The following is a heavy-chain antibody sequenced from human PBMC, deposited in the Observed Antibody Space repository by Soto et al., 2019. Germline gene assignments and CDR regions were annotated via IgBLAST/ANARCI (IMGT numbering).Heavy chain of an antibody. CDR2: IIPFLGVT. D-gene: IGHD3-10*01. V-gene: IGHV1-69*08. Sequence: QVQLVQSGAEVMKPGSSVKVSCKASGGTFSPYTVNWVRQAPGQGLEWMGRIIPFLGVTNYAQKFQARVTLTADTSTTTAYMELSGLRFEDPAVYYCARDWESTVSTWSFGAFWGRGTLVTVSS. J-gene: IGHJ4*02. CDR3: ARDWESTVSTWSFGAF. CDR1: GGTFSPYT.